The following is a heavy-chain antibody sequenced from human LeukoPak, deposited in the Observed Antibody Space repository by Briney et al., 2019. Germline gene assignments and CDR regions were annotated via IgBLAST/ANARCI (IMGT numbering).Heavy chain of an antibody. CDR3: ARGTIFGVVIKLGMDV. Sequence: ASVKVSCKASGGTFRSYAFTWVRQAPGQGLEWMGWISAYNGNTNYAQKLQGRVTMTTDTSTSTAYMELRSLRSDDTAVYYCARGTIFGVVIKLGMDVWGQGTTVTVSS. J-gene: IGHJ6*02. V-gene: IGHV1-18*01. CDR1: GGTFRSYA. CDR2: ISAYNGNT. D-gene: IGHD3-3*01.